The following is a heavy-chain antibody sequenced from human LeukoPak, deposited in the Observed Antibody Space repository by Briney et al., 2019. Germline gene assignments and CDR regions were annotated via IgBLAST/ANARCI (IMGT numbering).Heavy chain of an antibody. CDR3: ARNPDYYGSGRDY. D-gene: IGHD3-10*01. CDR1: GGSISSSSYY. J-gene: IGHJ4*02. CDR2: IYYSGST. V-gene: IGHV4-39*07. Sequence: SETLSLTCTVSGGSISSSSYYWGWIRQPPGKGLEWIGSIYYSGSTYYNPSLKSRVTISVDTSKNQFSLKLSSVTAADTAVYYCARNPDYYGSGRDYWGQGTLVTVSS.